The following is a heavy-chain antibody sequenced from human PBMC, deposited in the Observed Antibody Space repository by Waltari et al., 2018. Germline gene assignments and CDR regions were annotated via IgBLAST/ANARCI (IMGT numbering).Heavy chain of an antibody. J-gene: IGHJ4*02. CDR3: ARKGGRGYTYGPFYYDS. V-gene: IGHV3-74*01. Sequence: EVQLVEAGGNIIQTGWSLRLTLAACGFSFRDDGIVSIRQVPWEELVWVSRINGDWSSIRYSDSVKGRFTISRDNTRNTLYLQMNSLRVEDTAVYYCARKGGRGYTYGPFYYDSWGQGTQVTVSS. CDR2: INGDWSSI. CDR1: GFSFRDDG. D-gene: IGHD5-18*01.